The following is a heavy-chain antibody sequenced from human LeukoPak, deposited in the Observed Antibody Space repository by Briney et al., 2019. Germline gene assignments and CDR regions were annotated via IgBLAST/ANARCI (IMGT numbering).Heavy chain of an antibody. D-gene: IGHD3-10*01. CDR2: IHWNGVST. V-gene: IGHV3-20*04. CDR3: ARENSYYYGSGSYYKPLFDY. CDR1: GFTFDDYG. Sequence: GGSLRLSCAVSGFTFDDYGMSWVRQTPGKGLEWVSNIHWNGVSTSYADSVKGRFTISRDNAKNSLYLQMNSLRAEDTALYSCARENSYYYGSGSYYKPLFDYWGQGTLVTVSS. J-gene: IGHJ4*02.